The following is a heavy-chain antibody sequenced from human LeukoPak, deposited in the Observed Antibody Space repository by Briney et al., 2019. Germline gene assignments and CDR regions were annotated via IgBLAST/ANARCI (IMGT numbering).Heavy chain of an antibody. J-gene: IGHJ4*02. Sequence: GGSLILSCVASGITYEDYAFSWVRQAPGRGLEWVSVISGGGRSTSYADSLKGRFTISRDNSKNTLYLQMNSLRAEDTAVYYCAQLDVLRSDYFESWGQGTLVTVSS. V-gene: IGHV3-23*01. CDR2: ISGGGRST. CDR3: AQLDVLRSDYFES. CDR1: GITYEDYA. D-gene: IGHD3-22*01.